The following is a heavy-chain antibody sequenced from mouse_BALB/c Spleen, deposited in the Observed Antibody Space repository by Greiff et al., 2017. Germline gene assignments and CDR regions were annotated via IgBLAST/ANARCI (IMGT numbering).Heavy chain of an antibody. J-gene: IGHJ4*01. CDR1: GFSLTGYG. CDR3: ARGSYDYSMDY. Sequence: QVQLKESGPGLVAPSQSLSITCTVSGFSLTGYGVNWVRQPPGKGLEWLGMIWGDGSTDYNSALKSRLSISKDNSTSQVFLIMNSLQTDDTARYYCARGSYDYSMDYWGQGTSVTVSS. CDR2: IWGDGST. D-gene: IGHD2-4*01. V-gene: IGHV2-6-7*01.